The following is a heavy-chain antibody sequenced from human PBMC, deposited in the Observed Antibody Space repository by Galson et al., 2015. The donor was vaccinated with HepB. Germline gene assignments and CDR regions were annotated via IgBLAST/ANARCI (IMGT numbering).Heavy chain of an antibody. CDR3: VKEGSWFGGDWFDP. J-gene: IGHJ5*02. Sequence: SLRLSCAGSGFIFRHHAMAWIRQAPGKGLERVSGINGRGSTRSYSDAVKGRFSISRDNSKDTVSLQMDNLRAEDTAVYYCVKEGSWFGGDWFDPWGQGALVTVS. CDR1: GFIFRHHA. D-gene: IGHD3-16*01. CDR2: INGRGSTR. V-gene: IGHV3-23*01.